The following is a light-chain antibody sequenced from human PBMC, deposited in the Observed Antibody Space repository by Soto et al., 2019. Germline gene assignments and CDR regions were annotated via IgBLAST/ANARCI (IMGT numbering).Light chain of an antibody. J-gene: IGLJ1*01. Sequence: QSALTQPASVSGSPGQSITISCTGTSSDVGGYNYVSWYQQHPGKAPKLMIYDVSNRPSGVSNRFSGSKSGNTASLTISGLQAEDEADYYCSSYTSSSTYYGFGTGTKSPS. CDR2: DVS. V-gene: IGLV2-14*01. CDR1: SSDVGGYNY. CDR3: SSYTSSSTYYG.